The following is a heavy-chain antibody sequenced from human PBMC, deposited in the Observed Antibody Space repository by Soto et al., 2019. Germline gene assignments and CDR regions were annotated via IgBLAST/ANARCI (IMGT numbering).Heavy chain of an antibody. CDR1: GFTFSSYA. J-gene: IGHJ5*02. D-gene: IGHD3-10*02. CDR3: ARESVRGVYNWFDP. Sequence: QVQLVESGGGVVQPGRSLRLSCAASGFTFSSYAMHWVRQAPGKGLEWVAVISYDGSNKYYADSVKGRFTISRDNSKNTLYLQMNSLRAEDTAVYYCARESVRGVYNWFDPWGQGTLVTVSS. CDR2: ISYDGSNK. V-gene: IGHV3-30-3*01.